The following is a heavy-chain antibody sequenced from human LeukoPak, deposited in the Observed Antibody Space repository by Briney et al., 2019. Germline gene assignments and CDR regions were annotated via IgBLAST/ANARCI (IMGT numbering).Heavy chain of an antibody. CDR2: IYVTGT. J-gene: IGHJ6*03. D-gene: IGHD3-16*02. CDR3: ARHIGGGIEDMDV. CDR1: GGSIGTYY. V-gene: IGHV4-59*08. Sequence: SQTLSLTCTVSGGSIGTYYWSWVRQSPATALEWIGYIYVTGTRYNPYLQSRVTISVDRSRNQFFLKMTSVTAADTAVYYCARHIGGGIEDMDVWGRGTKVTVSS.